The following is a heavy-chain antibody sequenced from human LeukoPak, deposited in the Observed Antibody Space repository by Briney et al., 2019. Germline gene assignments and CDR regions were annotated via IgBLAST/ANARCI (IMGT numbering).Heavy chain of an antibody. CDR1: GFTFDDYG. Sequence: GGSLRLSCAASGFTFDDYGMSWVRQAPGKELEWVSGINWNGGSTGYADSVKGRFTISRDNAKNSLYLQMNSLRAEDTAVYYCARGPRALRHAFDIWGQGTMVTVSS. V-gene: IGHV3-20*04. CDR2: INWNGGST. CDR3: ARGPRALRHAFDI. J-gene: IGHJ3*02.